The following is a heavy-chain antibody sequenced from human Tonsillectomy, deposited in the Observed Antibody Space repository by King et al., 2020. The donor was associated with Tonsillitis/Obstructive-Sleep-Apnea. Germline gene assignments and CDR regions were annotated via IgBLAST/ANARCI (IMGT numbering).Heavy chain of an antibody. CDR2: IDPSDSYT. V-gene: IGHV5-10-1*03. CDR3: ARRDDCSTTNCYIRHPYYYYGMDV. Sequence: VQLVESGAEVKKPGESLRISCKGYGYSFTNYWISWVRQMPGKGLEWMGRIDPSDSYTNYSPSFQGHVTISTDKSISTAYLQWSSLKASDTAMYYCARRDDCSTTNCYIRHPYYYYGMDVWGQGTMVTVSS. CDR1: GYSFTNYW. J-gene: IGHJ6*02. D-gene: IGHD2-2*02.